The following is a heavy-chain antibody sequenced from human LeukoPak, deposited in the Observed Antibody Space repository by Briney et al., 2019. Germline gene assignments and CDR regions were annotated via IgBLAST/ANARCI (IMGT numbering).Heavy chain of an antibody. V-gene: IGHV4-38-2*02. J-gene: IGHJ6*03. CDR3: ARHKDYYYSYMDV. CDR1: GYSITSGYY. CDR2: IYHSGSS. Sequence: PSETLSLTCTVSGYSITSGYYWGWIRQSPGKGLAWIGSIYHSGSSYYNPSLKSRVTISVDTSKNHFSLKLTSVTAADTAVYYCARHKDYYYSYMDVWGKGTTVTISS.